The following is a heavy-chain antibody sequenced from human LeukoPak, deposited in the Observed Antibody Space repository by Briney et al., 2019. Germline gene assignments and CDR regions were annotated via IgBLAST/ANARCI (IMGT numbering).Heavy chain of an antibody. D-gene: IGHD4-23*01. CDR3: ARAFLDYGGNLFDY. CDR2: IYYSGST. Sequence: PSETLSLTCTVSGGSISSSSYYWGWIRQPPGKGLEWIGSIYYSGSTYYNPSLKSRVTISVDTSKNQFSLKLSSVTAADTAVYYCARAFLDYGGNLFDYWGQGTLVTVSS. V-gene: IGHV4-39*07. J-gene: IGHJ4*02. CDR1: GGSISSSSYY.